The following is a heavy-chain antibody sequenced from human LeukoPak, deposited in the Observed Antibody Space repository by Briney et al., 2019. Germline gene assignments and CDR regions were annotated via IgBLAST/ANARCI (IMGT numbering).Heavy chain of an antibody. D-gene: IGHD2-15*01. CDR1: GYTFTSYG. V-gene: IGHV1-18*01. CDR2: IRAYNGNT. J-gene: IGHJ4*02. CDR3: ARGNSIVVVVAATEDYFDY. Sequence: ASVKVSCKASGYTFTSYGIRWVRQAPGQGLEWMGWIRAYNGNTNYAQKLQGRVTMTTDTSTSTAYMELRSPRSDDTAVYYCARGNSIVVVVAATEDYFDYWGQGTLVTVSS.